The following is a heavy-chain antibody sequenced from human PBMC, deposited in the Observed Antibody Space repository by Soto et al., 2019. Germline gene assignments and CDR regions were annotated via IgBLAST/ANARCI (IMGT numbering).Heavy chain of an antibody. CDR1: GYTFTSYD. J-gene: IGHJ6*03. CDR2: MNPNSGNT. Sequence: GASVKVSCKASGYTFTSYDINWVRQATGQGLEWMGWMNPNSGNTGYAQKFQGRVTITRNTSISTAYMELSSLRSEDTPAYYCASGSKTHRPIRILAAGYYYYYYMDVWRKATTVTVSS. V-gene: IGHV1-8*01. D-gene: IGHD6-13*01. CDR3: ASGSKTHRPIRILAAGYYYYYYMDV.